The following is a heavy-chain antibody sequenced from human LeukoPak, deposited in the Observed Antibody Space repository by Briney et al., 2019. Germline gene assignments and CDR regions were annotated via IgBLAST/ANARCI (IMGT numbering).Heavy chain of an antibody. CDR2: IYPGDSDT. D-gene: IGHD2-15*01. V-gene: IGHV5-51*01. Sequence: GESLKISCQGSGYRFTSYWIGWVRQMPGKGLEGMGIIYPGDSDTRYSPSFQGQVTISADKSISTADLEWSSLKAADTATYYCARRGCSGGSCYSSAFDYWGQGTLVTVSS. CDR1: GYRFTSYW. J-gene: IGHJ4*02. CDR3: ARRGCSGGSCYSSAFDY.